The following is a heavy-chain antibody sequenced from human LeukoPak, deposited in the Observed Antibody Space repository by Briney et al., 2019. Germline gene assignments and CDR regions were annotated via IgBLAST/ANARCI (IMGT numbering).Heavy chain of an antibody. CDR3: ARDWQGGATRSAFDI. J-gene: IGHJ3*02. Sequence: PGGSLRLSCAASGFTFSSYWMHWVRQAPGKGLVWVSRINSDGCSTSYADSVKGRFTISRDNAKNTLYLQMNSLRAEDTAVYYCARDWQGGATRSAFDIWGQGTMVTVSS. CDR2: INSDGCST. D-gene: IGHD1-26*01. CDR1: GFTFSSYW. V-gene: IGHV3-74*01.